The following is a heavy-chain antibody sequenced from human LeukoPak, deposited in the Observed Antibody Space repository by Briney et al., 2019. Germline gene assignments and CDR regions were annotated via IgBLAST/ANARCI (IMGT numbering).Heavy chain of an antibody. CDR3: ARVGYDFWSGYCDY. V-gene: IGHV4-34*01. CDR1: GGSLSGYY. D-gene: IGHD3-3*01. CDR2: INHSGST. Sequence: PSETLSLTCAVYGGSLSGYYWSWIRQPPGKGLEWIGEINHSGSTNYNPSLKSRVTISVDTSKNQFSLKLSSVTAADTAVYYCARVGYDFWSGYCDYWAREPWSPSPQ. J-gene: IGHJ4*02.